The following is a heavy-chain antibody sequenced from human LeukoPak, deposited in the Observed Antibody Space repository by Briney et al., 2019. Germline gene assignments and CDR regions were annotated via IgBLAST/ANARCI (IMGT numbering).Heavy chain of an antibody. Sequence: SETLSLTCTVSGDSISSYYWNWIRQPPGKGLEWIGYIFYSGSTNYNPSLKSRVTISVDTSKNQFSLKLTSVTTADTAVYYCAKVGAYGDYARHDYWGQGTLVTVSS. CDR1: GDSISSYY. V-gene: IGHV4-59*01. J-gene: IGHJ4*02. CDR3: AKVGAYGDYARHDY. CDR2: IFYSGST. D-gene: IGHD4-17*01.